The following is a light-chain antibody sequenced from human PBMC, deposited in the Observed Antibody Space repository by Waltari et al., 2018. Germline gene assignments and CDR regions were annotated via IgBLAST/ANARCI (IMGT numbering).Light chain of an antibody. Sequence: QSALTQPASVSGSPGQSITISCTGTASDVAFYNYVSWYQQQPGKAPNVIISDVSERPSGVANRCSGSKSGNSSFLTISGLQAEDEADYYCNSYTGSSSWVFGGGTKLTV. CDR3: NSYTGSSSWV. J-gene: IGLJ3*02. CDR1: ASDVAFYNY. V-gene: IGLV2-14*03. CDR2: DVS.